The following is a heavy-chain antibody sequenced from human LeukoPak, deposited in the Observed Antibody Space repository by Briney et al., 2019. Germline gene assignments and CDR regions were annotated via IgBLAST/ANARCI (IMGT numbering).Heavy chain of an antibody. V-gene: IGHV3-23*01. CDR3: AKGLQLPRGVFDY. D-gene: IGHD2-2*01. J-gene: IGHJ4*02. Sequence: GGSLRLSCAASGFTFSSYSMNWVRQAPGKGLEWVSAISGSGGSTYYADSVKSRFTISRDNSKNTLYLQMNSLRAEDTAVYYCAKGLQLPRGVFDYWGQGTLVTVSS. CDR2: ISGSGGST. CDR1: GFTFSSYS.